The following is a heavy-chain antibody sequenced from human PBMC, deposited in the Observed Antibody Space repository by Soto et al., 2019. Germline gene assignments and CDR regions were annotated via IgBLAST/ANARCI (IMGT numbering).Heavy chain of an antibody. CDR3: ARARSFDSLDY. D-gene: IGHD3-9*01. V-gene: IGHV3-48*03. J-gene: IGHJ4*02. Sequence: GGSLRLSCAASGFTFSSYEMNWVRQAPGKGLEWVSYISSSGSTIYYADSVKGRFTISRDNAKNSLYLQMNSLRAEDTAGYYCARARSFDSLDYWGQGTLVTVSS. CDR1: GFTFSSYE. CDR2: ISSSGSTI.